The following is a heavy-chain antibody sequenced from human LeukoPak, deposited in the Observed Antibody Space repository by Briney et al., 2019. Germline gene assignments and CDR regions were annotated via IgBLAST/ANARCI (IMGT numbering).Heavy chain of an antibody. CDR3: ARDLDRYGSGSYYKRGLSDY. V-gene: IGHV1-69*13. Sequence: ASVKVSCKASGGTFSSYAISWVRQAPGQGLEWMGGIIPIFGTANYAQKFQGRVTITADESTSTAYMELSSLRSEDTAVYYCARDLDRYGSGSYYKRGLSDYWGQGTLVTVFS. CDR1: GGTFSSYA. J-gene: IGHJ4*02. CDR2: IIPIFGTA. D-gene: IGHD3-10*01.